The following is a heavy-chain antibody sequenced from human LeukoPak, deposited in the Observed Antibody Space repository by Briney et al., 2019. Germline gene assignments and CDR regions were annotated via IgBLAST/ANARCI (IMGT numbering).Heavy chain of an antibody. CDR2: ISWNSGSI. D-gene: IGHD3-22*01. Sequence: GRSLRLSCAASGFTFDDYAMHWVRQAPGKGLEWVSGISWNSGSIGYADSVKGRFTISRDNAKNSLYLQMNSLRAEDTALYYCAKTYYYDSSGYSPHFDYWGQGTLVTVSS. CDR3: AKTYYYDSSGYSPHFDY. V-gene: IGHV3-9*01. CDR1: GFTFDDYA. J-gene: IGHJ4*02.